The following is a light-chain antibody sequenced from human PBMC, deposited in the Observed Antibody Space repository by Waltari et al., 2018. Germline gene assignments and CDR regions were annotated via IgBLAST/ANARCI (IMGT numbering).Light chain of an antibody. CDR1: QSIHNY. CDR3: MQGTQWPRT. Sequence: DIVLTQSPATLSLSPGERATLTCRASQSIHNYLAWYQQKPGQAPRLLIYDTSNSATGISARFSGSGSGTDFTLKISRVEAEDVGVYYCMQGTQWPRTFGQGTKVEIK. V-gene: IGKV3-11*01. J-gene: IGKJ1*01. CDR2: DTS.